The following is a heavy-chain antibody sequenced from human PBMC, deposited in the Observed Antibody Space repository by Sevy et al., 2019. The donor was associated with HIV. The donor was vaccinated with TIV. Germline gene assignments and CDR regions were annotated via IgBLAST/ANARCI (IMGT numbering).Heavy chain of an antibody. V-gene: IGHV3-23*01. CDR2: ISGSGGST. J-gene: IGHJ6*02. CDR1: GFTFSSYA. D-gene: IGHD1-20*01. Sequence: GGSLRLSCAASGFTFSSYAMSWVRQAPGKGLEWVSAISGSGGSTYYADSVKGRFTISRDNSKNTRYLQMNSLRAEDTAVYYCAKPAYNWNDVPPEEIHYYYYGMDVWGQGTTVTVSS. CDR3: AKPAYNWNDVPPEEIHYYYYGMDV.